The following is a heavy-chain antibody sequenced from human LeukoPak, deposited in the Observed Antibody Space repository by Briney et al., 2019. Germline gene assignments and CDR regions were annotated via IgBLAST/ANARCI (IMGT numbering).Heavy chain of an antibody. CDR3: ARGDGLHYYYYGMDV. CDR2: INHSGST. Sequence: PSETLSLTCAVYGGSFSGHYWSWIRQPPGKGLEWIGEINHSGSTNYNPSLKSRVTISVDTSKNQFSLKLSSVTAADTAVYYCARGDGLHYYYYGMDVWGKGTTVTVSS. V-gene: IGHV4-34*01. J-gene: IGHJ6*04. CDR1: GGSFSGHY. D-gene: IGHD3/OR15-3a*01.